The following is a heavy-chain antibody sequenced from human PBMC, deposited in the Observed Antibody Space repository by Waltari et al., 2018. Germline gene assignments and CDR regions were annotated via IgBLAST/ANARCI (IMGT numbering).Heavy chain of an antibody. V-gene: IGHV4-31*01. CDR2: SYPIGST. D-gene: IGHD3-22*01. CDR3: ARGRSYYDSSGYYYFDY. Sequence: QVQLQESGPGLVKPSQTLSLTCTVSGGSISSGGYYWSWIRQHPGKCLEWIGDSYPIGSTYYNPSLKSLVTISVDRSKNQFSLKLSSVTAADTAVYYCARGRSYYDSSGYYYFDYWGQGTLVTVSS. CDR1: GGSISSGGYY. J-gene: IGHJ4*02.